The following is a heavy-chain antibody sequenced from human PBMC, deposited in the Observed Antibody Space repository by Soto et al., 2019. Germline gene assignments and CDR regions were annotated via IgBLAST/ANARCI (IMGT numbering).Heavy chain of an antibody. J-gene: IGHJ6*03. CDR3: ARAAEGYCSSTSCYGGGGYYYYYMDV. Sequence: ASVKVSCKASGYTFSSYDINWVRQATGQGLEWMGWMNSDSGNTGYAQKFQGRVTMTRNTSISTAYMELSSLRSEDTAVYYCARAAEGYCSSTSCYGGGGYYYYYMDVWGKGTTVTVSS. V-gene: IGHV1-8*01. D-gene: IGHD2-2*01. CDR2: MNSDSGNT. CDR1: GYTFSSYD.